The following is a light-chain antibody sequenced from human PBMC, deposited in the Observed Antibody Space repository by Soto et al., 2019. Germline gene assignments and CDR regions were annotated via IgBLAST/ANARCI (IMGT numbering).Light chain of an antibody. CDR2: EVS. CDR1: RSDVGGYNY. Sequence: QSALTQPASVSGSPGQSITISCTGTRSDVGGYNYVSWYQQHPGKAPKLMIFEVSNRPSGLSNRFSGSKSGNTASLTISGLQAADEADYYCSSYTSTSTLVVFGTGTKLTVL. J-gene: IGLJ1*01. CDR3: SSYTSTSTLVV. V-gene: IGLV2-14*01.